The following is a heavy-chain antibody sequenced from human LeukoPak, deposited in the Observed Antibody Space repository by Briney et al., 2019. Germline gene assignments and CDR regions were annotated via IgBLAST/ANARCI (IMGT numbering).Heavy chain of an antibody. CDR2: ITTSCGNT. V-gene: IGHV3-23*01. CDR1: GFIFSIYT. D-gene: IGHD7-27*01. CDR3: AKDGGLWVSAHWGDS. J-gene: IGHJ4*02. Sequence: GGSLSLSCAVSGFIFSIYTMSGVRQAPGKGREGVSTITTSCGNTYYAHSVKGRFTLSRDNSKNTLFLQMNSLRAEDTAVYYCAKDGGLWVSAHWGDSWGRGTLVTVSS.